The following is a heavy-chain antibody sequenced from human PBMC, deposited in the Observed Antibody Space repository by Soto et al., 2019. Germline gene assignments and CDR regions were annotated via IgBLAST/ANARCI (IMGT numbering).Heavy chain of an antibody. CDR1: GYSFANYY. CDR3: ARLFVKWLDP. CDR2: IDPSGVTT. J-gene: IGHJ5*02. Sequence: QEQLVHSGAEVKKPGASVNISCKASGYSFANYYIHWVRQVPGQGLEWMGMIDPSGVTTKSAQNFQGRIALTKDTSSSTVYMELSSLRTDDTAVYYWARLFVKWLDPWGQGTLVTVSS. V-gene: IGHV1-46*01.